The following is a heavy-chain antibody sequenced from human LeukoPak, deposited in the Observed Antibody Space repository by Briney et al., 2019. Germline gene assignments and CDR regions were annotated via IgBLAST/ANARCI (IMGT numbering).Heavy chain of an antibody. CDR2: INPNSGGT. CDR3: ARDSVFPDA. CDR1: GGTFSSYA. J-gene: IGHJ1*01. V-gene: IGHV1-2*06. Sequence: ASVKVSCKASGGTFSSYAISWVRQAAGQGLEWMGRINPNSGGTNYAQKFQGRVTMTRDTSISTAYMELSRLRSDDTAVYYCARDSVFPDAWGQGTLVTVSS.